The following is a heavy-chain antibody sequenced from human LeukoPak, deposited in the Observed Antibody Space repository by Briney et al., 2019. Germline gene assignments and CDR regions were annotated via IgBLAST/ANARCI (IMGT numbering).Heavy chain of an antibody. CDR2: INTKSKSM. D-gene: IGHD3-9*01. Sequence: GGSLRLSCLASGFTFNTFTMNWVRQAPGKGLEWISFINTKSKSMYYADSVKGRFTISRDNFRNSLYLQMNNLRAEDTALYYWVRDRDWAFDYWGQGTLVTVSS. CDR3: VRDRDWAFDY. J-gene: IGHJ4*02. CDR1: GFTFNTFT. V-gene: IGHV3-48*01.